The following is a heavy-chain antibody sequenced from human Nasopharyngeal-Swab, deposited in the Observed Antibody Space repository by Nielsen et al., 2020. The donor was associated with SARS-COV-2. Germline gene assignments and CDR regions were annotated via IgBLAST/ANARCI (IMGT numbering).Heavy chain of an antibody. D-gene: IGHD4-11*01. CDR2: ISSSSSYI. V-gene: IGHV3-21*01. CDR3: AREGVTTTWGAFDI. J-gene: IGHJ3*02. Sequence: GGSLRLSCAASGFTFSSYAMSWVRQAPGKGLEWVSSISSSSSYIYYADSVKGRFTISRDNAKNSLYLQMNSLRAEDTAVYYCAREGVTTTWGAFDIWGQGTMVTVSS. CDR1: GFTFSSYA.